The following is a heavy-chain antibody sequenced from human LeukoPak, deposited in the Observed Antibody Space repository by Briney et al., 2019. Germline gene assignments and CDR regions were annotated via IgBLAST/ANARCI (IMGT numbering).Heavy chain of an antibody. CDR2: IKSKTDGGTT. CDR1: GFTGFTFSDAW. Sequence: GGSLRLSCAASGFTGFTFSDAWLSWVRQAPGMGLEWVGRIKSKTDGGTTDYSAPVKGRFTISRDDSKDTLYLQMKSLKTEDTAVYYCTADMPASSQAADYWGQGTLVTVSS. J-gene: IGHJ4*02. D-gene: IGHD2-15*01. V-gene: IGHV3-15*01. CDR3: TADMPASSQAADY.